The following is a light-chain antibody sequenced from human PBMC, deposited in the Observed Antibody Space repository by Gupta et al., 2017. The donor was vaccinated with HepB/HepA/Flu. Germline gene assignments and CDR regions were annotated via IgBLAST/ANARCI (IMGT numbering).Light chain of an antibody. J-gene: IGLJ1*01. V-gene: IGLV2-14*03. Sequence: QSALTQPASVSGSPGQSITISCTGTSSDVGGYNYVFWYQQHPGKAPKLMIYDVSNRPSEVSNRFSGSRSGNTASLTISGRPAEDEADYYCISYTSSSTLVFGTGTKVTVL. CDR2: DVS. CDR3: ISYTSSSTLV. CDR1: SSDVGGYNY.